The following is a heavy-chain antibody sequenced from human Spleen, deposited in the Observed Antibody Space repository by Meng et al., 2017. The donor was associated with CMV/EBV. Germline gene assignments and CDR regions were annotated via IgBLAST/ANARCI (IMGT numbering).Heavy chain of an antibody. J-gene: IGHJ4*02. D-gene: IGHD5-18*01. V-gene: IGHV1-2*02. Sequence: KASGYTFSGYYMHWVRQAPGQGLEWMGWINPNSGGTNYAQKFQGRVTMTRDTSISTAYMELSRLRSDDTAVYYCARPVDTAMVTFDYWGQGTLVTVSS. CDR2: INPNSGGT. CDR3: ARPVDTAMVTFDY. CDR1: GYTFSGYY.